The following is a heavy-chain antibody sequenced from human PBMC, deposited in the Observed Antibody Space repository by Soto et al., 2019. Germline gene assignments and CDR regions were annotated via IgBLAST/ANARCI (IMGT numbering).Heavy chain of an antibody. D-gene: IGHD6-13*01. J-gene: IGHJ4*02. CDR1: GFSISSGFY. CDR3: ARGMNPQDY. Sequence: SETLSLTCNVSGFSISSGFYWGWVRQPPGKGLEWIGAIYHSGTTYFNPSLKSRVTMAIDTSKNQFFLSLASVAAADTAMYYCARGMNPQDYWGQGTLVTVSS. CDR2: IYHSGTT. V-gene: IGHV4-38-2*02.